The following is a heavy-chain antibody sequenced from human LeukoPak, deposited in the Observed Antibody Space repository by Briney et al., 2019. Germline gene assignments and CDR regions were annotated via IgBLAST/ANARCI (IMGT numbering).Heavy chain of an antibody. CDR1: GFSFSNHA. V-gene: IGHV3-7*04. J-gene: IGHJ4*02. Sequence: GGSLRLSCAASGFSFSNHAMSWVRQAPGKGLEWVANIKHDGSEAHYVDSVKGRFTISRDNAKNSLSLQMNSLNVDDTGVYFCTRDALFGSGRTHLDFWSQGTLVSVSS. CDR3: TRDALFGSGRTHLDF. D-gene: IGHD3-10*01. CDR2: IKHDGSEA.